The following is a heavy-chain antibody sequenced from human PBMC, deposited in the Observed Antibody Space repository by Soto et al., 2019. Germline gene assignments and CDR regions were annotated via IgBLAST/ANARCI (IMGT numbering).Heavy chain of an antibody. J-gene: IGHJ6*02. V-gene: IGHV1-18*01. CDR3: ARAASGWRVPWYYYYGMDV. Sequence: QVQLVQSGAEVKKPGASVKVSCKASGYTFTSYGISWVRQAPGQGLEWMGWISAYNGNTNYAQKLQGRVTMTTDTSTSTANMELRSLRSDDTAVYYCARAASGWRVPWYYYYGMDVWGQGTTVTVSS. CDR1: GYTFTSYG. D-gene: IGHD6-19*01. CDR2: ISAYNGNT.